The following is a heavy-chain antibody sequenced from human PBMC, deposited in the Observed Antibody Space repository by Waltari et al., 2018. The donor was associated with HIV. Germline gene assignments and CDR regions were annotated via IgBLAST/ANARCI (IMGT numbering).Heavy chain of an antibody. J-gene: IGHJ5*02. CDR1: GYTFPGPF. V-gene: IGHV1-2*02. D-gene: IGHD3-3*01. CDR2: INPNSGGT. Sequence: QVQLVQSGAEVRKTGASVRVSCKASGYTFPGPFLHWVRQAPGQGLEWMGWINPNSGGTNYAQKFQDRVTMTRDTSISTAYMELSRLRSDDTAVYYCARDFKGAVTIFGVVHNRFDPWGQGTLVTVSS. CDR3: ARDFKGAVTIFGVVHNRFDP.